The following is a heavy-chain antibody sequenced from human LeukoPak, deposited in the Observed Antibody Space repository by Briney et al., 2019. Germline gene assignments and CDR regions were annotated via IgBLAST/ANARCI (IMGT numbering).Heavy chain of an antibody. CDR1: GYTFIDYY. D-gene: IGHD4-23*01. J-gene: IGHJ4*02. V-gene: IGHV1-2*02. Sequence: ASVSVSFKTSGYTFIDYYMHWVRQAPGRGREGMGWINPDNGAINYAQKFQGRVTMTRHTSINTVYVELSRLGSDDTAVYYCTRERLSPGKGFDHWGQGTLVTVSS. CDR2: INPDNGAI. CDR3: TRERLSPGKGFDH.